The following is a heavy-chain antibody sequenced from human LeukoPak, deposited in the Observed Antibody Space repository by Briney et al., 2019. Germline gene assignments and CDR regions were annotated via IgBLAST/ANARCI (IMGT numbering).Heavy chain of an antibody. CDR2: IRNKANTYTT. Sequence: PGGSLRLSCAASGLTFSDHYMDWVRQAPGKGLEWVGRIRNKANTYTTEYAASVKGRFTLSRDDSKNSLFLQMTRLKTEDTALYYCARDRGGWGGFDMWGQGTMVTVSS. J-gene: IGHJ3*02. V-gene: IGHV3-72*01. CDR1: GLTFSDHY. D-gene: IGHD1-26*01. CDR3: ARDRGGWGGFDM.